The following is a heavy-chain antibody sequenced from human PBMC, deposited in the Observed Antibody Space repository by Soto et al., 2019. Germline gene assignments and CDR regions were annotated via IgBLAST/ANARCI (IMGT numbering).Heavy chain of an antibody. Sequence: PSVKLSCKASGYTFTSYAMHWVRQAPGQRLEWMGWINAGNGNTKYSQKFQGRVTITRDTSASTAYMELSSLRSEDTAVYYCGRESGADPIIQNWFVPWGQGTLVTVSS. CDR1: GYTFTSYA. CDR3: GRESGADPIIQNWFVP. J-gene: IGHJ5*02. V-gene: IGHV1-3*01. CDR2: INAGNGNT.